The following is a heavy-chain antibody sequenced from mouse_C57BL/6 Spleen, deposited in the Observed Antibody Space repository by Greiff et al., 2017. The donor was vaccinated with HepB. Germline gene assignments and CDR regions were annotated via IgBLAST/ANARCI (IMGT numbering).Heavy chain of an antibody. CDR2: IDPSDSYT. V-gene: IGHV1-59*01. J-gene: IGHJ2*01. Sequence: QVQLQQPGAELVRPGTSVKLSCKASGYTFTSYWMHWVKQRPGQGLEWIGVIDPSDSYTNYNQKFKGKATLTVDTSSSTAYMQLSSLTSEDSAVYYCAPMVTTGLYYCDYWGQGTTLTVSS. CDR1: GYTFTSYW. CDR3: APMVTTGLYYCDY. D-gene: IGHD2-2*01.